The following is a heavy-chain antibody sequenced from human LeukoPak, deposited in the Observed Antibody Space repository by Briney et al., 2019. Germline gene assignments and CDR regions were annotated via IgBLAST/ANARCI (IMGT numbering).Heavy chain of an antibody. CDR1: GFTFSSYS. Sequence: GGSLRLSCAASGFTFSSYSMNWVRQAPGKGLEWVSSISSSSSYIYYADSVKGRFTISRDNAKNSLYLQMNSLRAEDTAVYYCAKDLVVITTSFELVFDYWGQGTLVTVSS. J-gene: IGHJ4*02. CDR2: ISSSSSYI. CDR3: AKDLVVITTSFELVFDY. V-gene: IGHV3-21*04. D-gene: IGHD3-22*01.